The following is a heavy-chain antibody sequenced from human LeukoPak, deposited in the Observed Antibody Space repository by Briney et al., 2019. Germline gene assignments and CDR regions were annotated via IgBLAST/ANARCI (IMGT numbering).Heavy chain of an antibody. V-gene: IGHV1-2*02. CDR3: ARALAAMVRGVIISAVGGY. D-gene: IGHD3-10*01. CDR2: INPNSGGT. J-gene: IGHJ4*02. CDR1: GYTFTGYY. Sequence: GASVKVSCKASGYTFTGYYMHWVRQAPGQGLEWMGWINPNSGGTNYVQKFQGRVTMTRDTSISTAYMELSRLRSDDTAVYYCARALAAMVRGVIISAVGGYWGQGTLVTVSS.